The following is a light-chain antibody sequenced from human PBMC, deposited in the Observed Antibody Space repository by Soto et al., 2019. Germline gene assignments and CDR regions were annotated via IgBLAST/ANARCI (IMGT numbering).Light chain of an antibody. CDR2: EVN. J-gene: IGLJ2*01. Sequence: QSALTQPPSASGSPGQSVTISCTGSSSDVGGYNYVSWYQQDPGKAPKLMIYEVNKRPSGVPDRFSGSKSGNTASLTVSGLQAEDESDYYCTSYAGSNDGVFGGGTKVTVL. CDR1: SSDVGGYNY. CDR3: TSYAGSNDGV. V-gene: IGLV2-8*01.